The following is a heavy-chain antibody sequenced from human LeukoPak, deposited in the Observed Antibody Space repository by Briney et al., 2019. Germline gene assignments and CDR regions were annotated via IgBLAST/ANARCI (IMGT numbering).Heavy chain of an antibody. CDR1: GGSISSGGYY. D-gene: IGHD3-10*01. V-gene: IGHV4-30-2*01. CDR3: ARGGGDYGSVDY. Sequence: SETLSLTCTVSGGSISSGGYYWSWIRQPPGKGLEWIGYIYHSGSTYYNPSLKSRVTISVDRSKNQFSLKLSSVTAADTAVYYCARGGGDYGSVDYWGQGTLVTVSS. J-gene: IGHJ4*02. CDR2: IYHSGST.